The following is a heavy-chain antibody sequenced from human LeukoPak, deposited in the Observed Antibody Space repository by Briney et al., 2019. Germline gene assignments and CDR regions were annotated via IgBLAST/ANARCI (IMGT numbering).Heavy chain of an antibody. J-gene: IGHJ6*03. V-gene: IGHV3-48*04. CDR1: GFTFSSYN. Sequence: PGGSLRLSCAASGFTFSSYNMNWVRQAPGKGLEWVSYISSSSSTIYYPDSVKGRFTISRDNAKNSLYLQMNSLRAEDTAVYYCARVVGLTGYSSSWYSGYYYYMDVWGKGTTVTVSS. CDR3: ARVVGLTGYSSSWYSGYYYYMDV. CDR2: ISSSSSTI. D-gene: IGHD6-13*01.